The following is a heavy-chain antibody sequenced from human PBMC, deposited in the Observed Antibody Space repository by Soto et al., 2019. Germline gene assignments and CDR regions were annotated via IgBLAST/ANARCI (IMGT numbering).Heavy chain of an antibody. CDR3: AREKGGRLRFYGYYYGMDV. CDR2: ISYDGSNK. Sequence: GGSLRFSCAASGFTFSSYAMHWVRQAPGKGLEWVAVISYDGSNKYYADSVKGRFTISRDNSKNTLYLQMNSLRAEDTAVYYCAREKGGRLRFYGYYYGMDVWGQGTTVTVSS. CDR1: GFTFSSYA. V-gene: IGHV3-30-3*01. J-gene: IGHJ6*02. D-gene: IGHD5-12*01.